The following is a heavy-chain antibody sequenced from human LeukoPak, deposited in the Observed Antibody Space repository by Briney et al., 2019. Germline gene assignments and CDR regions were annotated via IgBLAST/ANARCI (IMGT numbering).Heavy chain of an antibody. CDR1: GYTFTSYG. D-gene: IGHD3-10*01. J-gene: IGHJ4*02. CDR3: ARAVTMVRGVQVGDY. Sequence: ASVKVSCKASGYTFTSYGISWVRQAPGQGLEWMGWISAYNGNTNYAQKLQGRVTMTTDTSTSTAYMELRSLRSDDTAVYYCARAVTMVRGVQVGDYWGQGTLVTVSS. V-gene: IGHV1-18*04. CDR2: ISAYNGNT.